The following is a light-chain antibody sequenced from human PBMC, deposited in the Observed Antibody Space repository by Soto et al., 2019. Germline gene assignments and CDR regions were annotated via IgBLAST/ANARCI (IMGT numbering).Light chain of an antibody. CDR1: QSVSSN. CDR3: QQFNNWPQT. V-gene: IGKV3-15*01. Sequence: EIVMTHSPATLSVSPGERATLSCRSSQSVSSNLAWYQQKPAQAPRLLIYGASTRATGIPARFSGSGSGPEFPLTISSLQSEDFEVYYCQQFNNWPQTFGQGTKVDIK. J-gene: IGKJ1*01. CDR2: GAS.